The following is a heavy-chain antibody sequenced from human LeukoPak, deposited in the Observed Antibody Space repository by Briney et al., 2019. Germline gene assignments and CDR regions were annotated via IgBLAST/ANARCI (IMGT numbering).Heavy chain of an antibody. CDR1: GYSLRELS. Sequence: GASVKVSCKVSGYSLRELSMHWVRQAPAKGLQWMGVFDPEDGGSIIAQQFQGRLTMTEDTSTDTGYMELSSLTSEDTAIYYCATGHCNTSSCYYYYMDVWGKGTTVTVSS. J-gene: IGHJ6*03. D-gene: IGHD2/OR15-2a*01. V-gene: IGHV1-24*01. CDR2: FDPEDGGS. CDR3: ATGHCNTSSCYYYYMDV.